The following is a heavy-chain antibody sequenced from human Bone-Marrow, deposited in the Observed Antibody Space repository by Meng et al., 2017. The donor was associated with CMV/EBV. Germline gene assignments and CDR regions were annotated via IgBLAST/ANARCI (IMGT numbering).Heavy chain of an antibody. CDR1: GGSFSGYY. CDR2: INHSGST. D-gene: IGHD3-10*01. Sequence: SETLSLTCAVYGGSFSGYYWSWIRQPPGKGLEWIGEINHSGSTNYNPSLKSRVTISVDTSKNQFSLKLSSVTAADTAVYYCARSSSEIATGVWYYWGHGTLVTVSS. CDR3: ARSSSEIATGVWYY. V-gene: IGHV4-34*01. J-gene: IGHJ4*01.